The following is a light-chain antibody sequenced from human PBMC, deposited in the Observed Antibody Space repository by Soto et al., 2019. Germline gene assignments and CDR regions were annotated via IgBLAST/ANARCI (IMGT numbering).Light chain of an antibody. V-gene: IGLV1-40*01. Sequence: QSVLTQPPSVSGATGQRVTISCTGSSSNIGAGYVVHWYQQLPGTAPKLLIYGNSNRPSGVPDRFSGSKSGTSASLAITGLQAEDEADYYCQSYDSSLSGYVFRTGTKVTVL. CDR2: GNS. J-gene: IGLJ1*01. CDR3: QSYDSSLSGYV. CDR1: SSNIGAGYV.